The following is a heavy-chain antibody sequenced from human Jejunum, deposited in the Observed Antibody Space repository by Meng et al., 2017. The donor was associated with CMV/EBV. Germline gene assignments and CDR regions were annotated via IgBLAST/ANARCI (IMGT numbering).Heavy chain of an antibody. J-gene: IGHJ4*02. Sequence: ISSSSYYWAWIRQPPERGLEWIGSIYYSGNTYYSPSLKSRVTVSVDTSKNQFSLKLSSVTAADTAIYYCARHPPIASPGLGRGAQVGYWGQGTLVTVSS. D-gene: IGHD6-13*01. CDR1: ISSSSYY. CDR3: ARHPPIASPGLGRGAQVGY. CDR2: IYYSGNT. V-gene: IGHV4-39*01.